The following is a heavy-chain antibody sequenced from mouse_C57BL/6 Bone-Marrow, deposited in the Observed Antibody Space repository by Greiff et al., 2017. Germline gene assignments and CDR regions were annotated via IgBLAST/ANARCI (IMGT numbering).Heavy chain of an antibody. Sequence: EVHLVESGGGLVKPGGSLKLSCAASGFTFSSYTMSWVRQTPEKRLEWVATISGGGGNTYYPDSVKGRFTISRDNAKNTLYLQMSSLRSEDTALYYCARPVYGYYFDYWGQGTTLTVSS. CDR1: GFTFSSYT. CDR3: ARPVYGYYFDY. V-gene: IGHV5-9*01. CDR2: ISGGGGNT. J-gene: IGHJ2*01. D-gene: IGHD1-1*01.